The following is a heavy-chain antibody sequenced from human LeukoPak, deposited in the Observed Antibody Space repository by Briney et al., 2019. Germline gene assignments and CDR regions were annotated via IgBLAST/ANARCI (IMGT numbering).Heavy chain of an antibody. CDR2: ISTSGST. CDR1: VGSVSSYY. CDR3: ARVRYSDSSVLTRKRSYCFDY. D-gene: IGHD3-22*01. V-gene: IGHV4-4*07. J-gene: IGHJ4*02. Sequence: SETLSLTCTVSVGSVSSYYWSWIRQPAGKGLESIGHISTSGSTNYNPSLKSRVTMSVDTSKNQFSLKLSSVTAADTAVYYCARVRYSDSSVLTRKRSYCFDYWGQGTLVTVSS.